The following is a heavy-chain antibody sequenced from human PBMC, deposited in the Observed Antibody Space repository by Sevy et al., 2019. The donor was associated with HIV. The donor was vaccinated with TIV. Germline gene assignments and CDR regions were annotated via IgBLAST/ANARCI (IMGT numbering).Heavy chain of an antibody. D-gene: IGHD2-15*01. V-gene: IGHV3-33*08. CDR3: ASSKDRGVAATPIDY. CDR2: IWYDGSNK. CDR1: GFTFSGYW. J-gene: IGHJ4*02. Sequence: GGSLRLSCAASGFTFSGYWMSWVRQAPGKGLEWVAVIWYDGSNKYYADSVKGRFTISRDNSKNTLYLQMNSLRAEDTAVYYCASSKDRGVAATPIDYWGQGTLVTVSS.